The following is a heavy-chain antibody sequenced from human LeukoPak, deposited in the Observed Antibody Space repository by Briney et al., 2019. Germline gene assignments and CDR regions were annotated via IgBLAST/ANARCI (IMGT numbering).Heavy chain of an antibody. J-gene: IGHJ4*02. Sequence: ASVKVSCKASGYTFTGYYMYWVRQAPGQGLEWMGWINPNSGGTNYAQKFQGRVTMTRDTSISTAYMELSRLRSDDTAVYYCARDQDIVVVVAASLDYWGQGTLVTVSS. CDR1: GYTFTGYY. D-gene: IGHD2-15*01. CDR3: ARDQDIVVVVAASLDY. CDR2: INPNSGGT. V-gene: IGHV1-2*02.